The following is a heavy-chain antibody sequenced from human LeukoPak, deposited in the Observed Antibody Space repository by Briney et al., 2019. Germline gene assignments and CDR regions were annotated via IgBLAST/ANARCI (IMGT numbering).Heavy chain of an antibody. Sequence: SETLSLTCAVYGGSFSGYYWSWLREPPGKGLEWLGEINHSGSTNYNPSLKSRVTISVGTSKNQFSLKLSSVTAADTAVYYCARAYGSGSYYNWFDRWGQGTLVTVAS. CDR3: ARAYGSGSYYNWFDR. D-gene: IGHD3-10*01. J-gene: IGHJ5*02. CDR1: GGSFSGYY. V-gene: IGHV4-34*01. CDR2: INHSGST.